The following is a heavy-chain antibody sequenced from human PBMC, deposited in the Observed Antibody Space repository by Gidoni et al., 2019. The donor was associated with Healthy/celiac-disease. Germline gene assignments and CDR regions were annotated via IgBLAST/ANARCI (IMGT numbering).Heavy chain of an antibody. D-gene: IGHD3-9*01. V-gene: IGHV4-34*01. CDR3: AREGPKYYDILTGYYNSYYFDY. CDR1: GGSFSGYY. Sequence: QVQLQQWGAGLLKPSETLSLTCAVYGGSFSGYYWSWTRQPPGKGLEWIGEINHSGSTNYNPSLKSRVTISVDTSKNQFSLKLSSVTAADTAVYYCAREGPKYYDILTGYYNSYYFDYWGQGTLVTVSS. CDR2: INHSGST. J-gene: IGHJ4*02.